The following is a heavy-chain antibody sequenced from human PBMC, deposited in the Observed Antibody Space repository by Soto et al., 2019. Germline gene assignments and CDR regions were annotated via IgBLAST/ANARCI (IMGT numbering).Heavy chain of an antibody. CDR3: AKAAYGDYYYYYYMDV. J-gene: IGHJ6*03. Sequence: XXSLRLSFAASGFTFSSYAMRWVLQAPGKGLEWVSAISGSGGSTYYADSVKGRFTISRDNSKNTLYLQVNSLRAEDTAVYYCAKAAYGDYYYYYYMDVWGKGTTVTVSS. CDR2: ISGSGGST. V-gene: IGHV3-23*01. D-gene: IGHD4-17*01. CDR1: GFTFSSYA.